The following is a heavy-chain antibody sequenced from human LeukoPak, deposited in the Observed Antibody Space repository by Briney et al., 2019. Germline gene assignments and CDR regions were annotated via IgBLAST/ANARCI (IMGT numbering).Heavy chain of an antibody. Sequence: GASVKVSCKASGYTFTSYGISWVRQAPGQGLEWMGWISAYNGNTNYAQKLQGRVTMTTDTSTSTAYMELSSLRSEDTAVYYCARALRVRGVITFDPWGQGTLVTVSS. CDR2: ISAYNGNT. V-gene: IGHV1-18*01. CDR1: GYTFTSYG. J-gene: IGHJ5*02. CDR3: ARALRVRGVITFDP. D-gene: IGHD3-10*01.